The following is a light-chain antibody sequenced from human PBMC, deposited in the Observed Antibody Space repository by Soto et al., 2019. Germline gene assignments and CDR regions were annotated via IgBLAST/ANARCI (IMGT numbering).Light chain of an antibody. CDR3: QKYNSASWT. CDR2: DAS. Sequence: DIQMTQSPSTLSASVGDRVTITCRASQSISSWLAWYQQKPGKAPKLLIYDASSLESGVPSRFSGSGSGTEFTLTISGLQPEDVTTCYCQKYNSASWTFGQGTKVGIK. J-gene: IGKJ1*01. CDR1: QSISSW. V-gene: IGKV1-5*01.